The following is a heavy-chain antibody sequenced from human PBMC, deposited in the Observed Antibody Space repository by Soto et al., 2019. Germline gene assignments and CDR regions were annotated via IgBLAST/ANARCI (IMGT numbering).Heavy chain of an antibody. CDR1: GGTFSSYA. V-gene: IGHV1-69*13. CDR3: AKRVKGDSSDGRVWAFDI. D-gene: IGHD6-19*01. CDR2: IIPIFGTA. J-gene: IGHJ3*02. Sequence: ASVKVSCKASGGTFSSYAISWVRQAPGQGLEWMGGIIPIFGTANYAQKFQGRVTITADESTSTAYMELSSLRSEDTAVYYCAKRVKGDSSDGRVWAFDIWGQGTMVTVSS.